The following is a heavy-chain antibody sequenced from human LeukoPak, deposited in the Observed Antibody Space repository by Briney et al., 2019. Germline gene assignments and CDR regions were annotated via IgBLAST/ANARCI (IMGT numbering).Heavy chain of an antibody. D-gene: IGHD1-26*01. Sequence: GESLKISCKGSGYTFSNDWIGWVRQMPGKGLEWMGIIYPGDSETRYSPSFRGHVTISADTSINTAYLQWSSLKASDTAVYYCARQRYSGTYSNFDYWGQGTLVTVSS. CDR1: GYTFSNDW. CDR2: IYPGDSET. J-gene: IGHJ4*02. V-gene: IGHV5-51*01. CDR3: ARQRYSGTYSNFDY.